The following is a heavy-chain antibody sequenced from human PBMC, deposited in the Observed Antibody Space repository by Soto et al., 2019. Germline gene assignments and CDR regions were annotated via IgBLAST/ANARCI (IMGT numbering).Heavy chain of an antibody. V-gene: IGHV3-23*01. CDR3: AKDGAAAGIFDY. CDR2: ISLSGGST. Sequence: EVQLLESGGGLVQPGGSLRLSCAASGITFSTYVMTWVRQAPGKGLEWVSTISLSGGSTYYADSVKGRFTISRDNSKSTLYLQMNSLRAEDTAVYYCAKDGAAAGIFDYWGQGTLVTVSS. J-gene: IGHJ4*02. D-gene: IGHD6-13*01. CDR1: GITFSTYV.